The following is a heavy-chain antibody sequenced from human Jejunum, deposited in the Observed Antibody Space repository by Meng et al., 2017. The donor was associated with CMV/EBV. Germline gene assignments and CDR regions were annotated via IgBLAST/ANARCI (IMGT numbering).Heavy chain of an antibody. CDR1: LSTSGVT. J-gene: IGHJ4*02. D-gene: IGHD3-10*01. V-gene: IGHV2-5*01. CDR3: VHRRHNLVPGVDYFDY. Sequence: LSTSGVTVGWIRQPPGKALECLALIYWNDDERYSPSLKSRLTITKDTSKNQVVLTMTNMDPVDTATYYCVHRRHNLVPGVDYFDYWGQGTQVTVSS. CDR2: IYWNDDE.